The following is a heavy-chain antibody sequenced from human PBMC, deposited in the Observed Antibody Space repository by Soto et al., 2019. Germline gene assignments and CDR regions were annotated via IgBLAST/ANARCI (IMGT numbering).Heavy chain of an antibody. CDR3: ARDKTTGLFDY. J-gene: IGHJ4*02. CDR1: GGSFSGYY. D-gene: IGHD1-7*01. V-gene: IGHV4-34*01. Sequence: QVQLQQWGAGLLKPSETLSLTCAAYGGSFSGYYWTWIRQPPGTGLEWIGEINHSGRTNYNPSLKSRVTVSVDTSKNQFSLKLTSVTAAATAVDYCARDKTTGLFDYWGQGTLVTVSS. CDR2: INHSGRT.